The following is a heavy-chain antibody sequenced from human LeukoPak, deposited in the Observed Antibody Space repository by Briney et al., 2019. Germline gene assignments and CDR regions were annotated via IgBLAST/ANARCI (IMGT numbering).Heavy chain of an antibody. CDR3: ARAAAGTLYGMDV. CDR1: GGTFSSYA. D-gene: IGHD6-13*01. CDR2: VIPILGIA. V-gene: IGHV1-69*04. J-gene: IGHJ6*02. Sequence: SVKVSCKASGGTFSSYAISWVRHAPGQGLEWMGRVIPILGIANYAQKFQGRVTITADKSTSTAYMELSSLRSEDTAVYYCARAAAGTLYGMDVWGQGTTVTVSS.